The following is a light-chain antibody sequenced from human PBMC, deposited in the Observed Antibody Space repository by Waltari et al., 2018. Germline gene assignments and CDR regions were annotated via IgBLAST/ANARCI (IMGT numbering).Light chain of an antibody. CDR1: QSVSSN. V-gene: IGKV3-15*01. CDR3: QQYNNWPLT. Sequence: EIVMTQSPATLSVSPGARATLSCTASQSVSSNLAWYQQKPGQAPRLLIYGASTRATGIPARFSGSGSGTEFTLTISSLQSEDFAVYYCQQYNNWPLTFGPGTKVDIK. CDR2: GAS. J-gene: IGKJ3*01.